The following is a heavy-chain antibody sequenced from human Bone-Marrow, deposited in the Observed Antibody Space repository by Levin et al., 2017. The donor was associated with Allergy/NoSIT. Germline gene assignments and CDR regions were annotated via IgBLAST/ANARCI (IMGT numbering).Heavy chain of an antibody. Sequence: GGSLRLSCAVSGFRFGAHWMSWVRQAPGKGLEWVANIHQDGSEKYYVDSVKGRFTISRDNAKNSLYLQMNSLRAEDTALYYCARGTKIVVVTAIRPLAYWGQGTLVTVSS. CDR2: IHQDGSEK. J-gene: IGHJ4*02. CDR1: GFRFGAHW. V-gene: IGHV3-7*01. D-gene: IGHD2-21*02. CDR3: ARGTKIVVVTAIRPLAY.